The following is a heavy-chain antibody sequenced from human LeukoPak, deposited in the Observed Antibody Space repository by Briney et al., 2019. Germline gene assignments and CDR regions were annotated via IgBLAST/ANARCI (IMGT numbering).Heavy chain of an antibody. CDR3: TRGGHYSGRFDY. J-gene: IGHJ4*02. V-gene: IGHV3-7*01. Sequence: GGLRLSCAASGFTFSDHCMTWVRQAPGKGLEWVATIKFDGTEKQYVGSVKGRFTISRDNAENSLFLQMQSLGADDTAVYYCTRGGHYSGRFDYWGQGTLVTVSS. CDR1: GFTFSDHC. CDR2: IKFDGTEK. D-gene: IGHD2-15*01.